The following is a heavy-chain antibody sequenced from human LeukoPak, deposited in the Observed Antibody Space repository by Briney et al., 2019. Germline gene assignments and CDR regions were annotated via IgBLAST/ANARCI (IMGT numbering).Heavy chain of an antibody. CDR3: ARVPRQDGYKDS. Sequence: SETLSLTCTVSGGSISSSSYYWGWIRQPPGKGLEWIGSIYYSGSTYYNPSLKSRVTISVDTSKNQFSLKLCSVTAPDTAVYYCARVPRQDGYKDSWGQGTLVTVSS. CDR2: IYYSGST. J-gene: IGHJ4*02. D-gene: IGHD5-24*01. CDR1: GGSISSSSYY. V-gene: IGHV4-39*01.